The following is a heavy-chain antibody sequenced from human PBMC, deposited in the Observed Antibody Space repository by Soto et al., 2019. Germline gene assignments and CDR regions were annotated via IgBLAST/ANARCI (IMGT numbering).Heavy chain of an antibody. V-gene: IGHV3-64D*06. CDR1: GFTFSSYA. J-gene: IGHJ4*02. D-gene: IGHD2-15*01. Sequence: PGGSLRLSCSVSGFTFSSYAMNWVRQSPGKGLKYVSAISSSGGSTYYADSVRGRFTISRDNSKNTLFLQMSSLRPDDTAIYYCGKAELRATRKTPVKTPFDYWGQGALVTVSS. CDR2: ISSSGGST. CDR3: GKAELRATRKTPVKTPFDY.